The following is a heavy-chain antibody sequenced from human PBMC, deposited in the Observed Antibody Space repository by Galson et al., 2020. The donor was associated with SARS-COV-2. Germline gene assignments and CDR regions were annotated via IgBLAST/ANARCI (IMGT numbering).Heavy chain of an antibody. CDR2: VYYDGTA. V-gene: IGHV4-59*02. Sequence: SQTLSLTCSVSGASVSSYYWSWIRQPPGKGLEWIGYVYYDGTANSNPSLKSRVTISIDTSKNQFSLKLNSVTAADTAVYYCAREPDVWGRGTLVTVSS. CDR1: GASVSSYY. CDR3: AREPDV. J-gene: IGHJ2*01.